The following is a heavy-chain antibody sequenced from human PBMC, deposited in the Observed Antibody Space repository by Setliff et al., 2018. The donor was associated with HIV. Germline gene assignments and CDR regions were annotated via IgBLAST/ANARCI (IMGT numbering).Heavy chain of an antibody. Sequence: SETLSLTCAVYRGSSSHYYWTWIRQSPGKGLEWIAEINQERTTLYNPSLKGRLIMSLDTSRNEVSLRLNSVTAADTATYFCARVRFSFNNVRCFDLWGPGTRVTVSS. V-gene: IGHV4-34*01. CDR2: INQERTT. CDR1: RGSSSHYY. J-gene: IGHJ2*01. CDR3: ARVRFSFNNVRCFDL. D-gene: IGHD1-20*01.